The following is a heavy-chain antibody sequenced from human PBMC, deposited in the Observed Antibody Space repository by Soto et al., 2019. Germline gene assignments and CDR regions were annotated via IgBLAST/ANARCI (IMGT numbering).Heavy chain of an antibody. CDR3: ARARLDTPALDY. D-gene: IGHD2-2*01. V-gene: IGHV3-30-3*01. Sequence: QVQLVESGGGVVQPGRSLRLSCAASGFTFSSYAMHWVRQAPGKGLEWVAGISYDGSKKYYADSVKGRFTISRDNSKNTRYLQMNSLRAEDTAVYYCARARLDTPALDYWGQGTLVTVSS. J-gene: IGHJ4*02. CDR2: ISYDGSKK. CDR1: GFTFSSYA.